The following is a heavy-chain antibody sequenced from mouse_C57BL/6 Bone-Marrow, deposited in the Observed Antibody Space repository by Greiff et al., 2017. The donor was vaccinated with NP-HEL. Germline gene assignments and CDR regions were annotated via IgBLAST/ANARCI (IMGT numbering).Heavy chain of an antibody. CDR1: GFTFSSDA. J-gene: IGHJ4*01. V-gene: IGHV5-4*01. CDR3: ARGDYYGSTFMDY. D-gene: IGHD1-1*01. Sequence: EVHLVESGGGLVKPGGSLKLSCAASGFTFSSDAMSWVRQTPEKRLEWVATISDGGSYTYYPDNVKGRFTISRDNAKNNLYLQISHLKSEDTAMYYCARGDYYGSTFMDYWGQGTSVTVSS. CDR2: ISDGGSYT.